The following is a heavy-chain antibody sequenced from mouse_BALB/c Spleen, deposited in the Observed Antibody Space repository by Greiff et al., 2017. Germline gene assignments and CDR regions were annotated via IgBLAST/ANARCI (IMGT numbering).Heavy chain of an antibody. Sequence: EVQLVESGGGLVQPGGSRKLSCAASGFTFSSFGMHWVRQAPEKGLEWVAYISSGSSTIYYADTVKGRFTITRDNPKNTLFLQMTSLRSEDTAMYYCARSRLCYFDYWGQGTTLTVSS. CDR3: ARSRLCYFDY. J-gene: IGHJ2*01. CDR1: GFTFSSFG. D-gene: IGHD2-4*01. V-gene: IGHV5-17*02. CDR2: ISSGSSTI.